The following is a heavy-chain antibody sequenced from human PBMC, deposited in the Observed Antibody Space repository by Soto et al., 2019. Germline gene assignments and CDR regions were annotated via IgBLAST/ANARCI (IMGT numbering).Heavy chain of an antibody. J-gene: IGHJ4*02. CDR1: GFTFSSYG. D-gene: IGHD3-22*01. CDR2: ISYDGSKK. Sequence: QVQLVESGGDVVQPGRSLRLSCAASGFTFSSYGMHWVRQAPGKGLEWVAVISYDGSKKYYADSVKGRFTISRDNSKNTLYLQVNSLRAEDTAVYYCATDRWHYDSGGSFDYWGQGTLVTVSS. V-gene: IGHV3-30*03. CDR3: ATDRWHYDSGGSFDY.